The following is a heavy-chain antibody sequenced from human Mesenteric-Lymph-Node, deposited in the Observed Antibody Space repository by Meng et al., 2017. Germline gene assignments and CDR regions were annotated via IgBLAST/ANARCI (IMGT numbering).Heavy chain of an antibody. D-gene: IGHD3-10*01. CDR1: GYTFTGYY. V-gene: IGHV1-8*03. J-gene: IGHJ6*02. Sequence: ASVKVSCKASGYTFTGYYMHWVRQAPGQGLEWMGWMNPNSGNTGYAQKFQGRVTITRNTSISTAYMELSSLRSEDTAVYYCARYMVRGLVYGMDVWGQGTTVTVSS. CDR2: MNPNSGNT. CDR3: ARYMVRGLVYGMDV.